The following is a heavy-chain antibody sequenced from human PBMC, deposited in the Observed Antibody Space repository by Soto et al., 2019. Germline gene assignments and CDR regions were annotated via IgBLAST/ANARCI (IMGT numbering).Heavy chain of an antibody. Sequence: GGSLRLSCAASGLTFSNYDMNWVRQAPGKGLEWVSGIGTSGSKRYYADSVKGRFTISRDNSTSTAYMELSSLRSEDTAVYYCASDALTDPWGQGTLVTVSS. CDR2: IGTSGSKR. CDR3: ASDALTDP. V-gene: IGHV3-23*01. J-gene: IGHJ5*02. CDR1: GLTFSNYD.